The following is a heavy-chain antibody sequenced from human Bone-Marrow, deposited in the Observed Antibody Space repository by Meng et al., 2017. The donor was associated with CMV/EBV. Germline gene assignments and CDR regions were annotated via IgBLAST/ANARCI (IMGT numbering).Heavy chain of an antibody. CDR2: IYSGGST. Sequence: GESLKISCAASGFTVSSNYMSWVRQAPGKGLEWVSVIYSGGSTYYADSVKGRFTISRDNSKNTLYLQMNSLRAEDTAVYYCARDQYYDFWSGYPYYYYYGMDVWGQGTTVTVSS. D-gene: IGHD3-3*01. V-gene: IGHV3-53*05. CDR3: ARDQYYDFWSGYPYYYYYGMDV. CDR1: GFTVSSNY. J-gene: IGHJ6*02.